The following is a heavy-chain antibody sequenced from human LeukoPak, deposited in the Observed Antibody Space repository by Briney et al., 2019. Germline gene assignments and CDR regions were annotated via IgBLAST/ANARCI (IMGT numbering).Heavy chain of an antibody. D-gene: IGHD4-23*01. J-gene: IGHJ5*02. CDR2: IRYDANNK. CDR1: GFSFSSCA. V-gene: IGHV3-30*02. CDR3: AKGDDYGANTRLPKYNWFDP. Sequence: GGSLRLSCAASGFSFSSCAMHWVRQAPGKGLEWVAFIRYDANNKYYADSVKGRFTISRDNSKDTLYLQMTSLRVEDTAVYYCAKGDDYGANTRLPKYNWFDPWGQGTLVTVSS.